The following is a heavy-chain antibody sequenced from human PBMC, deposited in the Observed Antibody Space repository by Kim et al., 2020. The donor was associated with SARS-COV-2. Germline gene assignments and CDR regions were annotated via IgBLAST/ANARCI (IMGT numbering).Heavy chain of an antibody. CDR3: ARDSGSSGWYGWLDP. D-gene: IGHD6-19*01. V-gene: IGHV3-11*06. Sequence: ESGKGRFTISRDNDKNSLYLQMNSLRDGETAVYYCARDSGSSGWYGWLDPWGQGTLVTVSS. J-gene: IGHJ5*02.